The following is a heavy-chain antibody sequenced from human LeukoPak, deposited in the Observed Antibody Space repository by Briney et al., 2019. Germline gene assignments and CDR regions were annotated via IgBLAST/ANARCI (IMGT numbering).Heavy chain of an antibody. Sequence: SETLSLTCTVSGGSISSYYWSWIRQPPGKGLEWIGYIYYSGSTNYNPSLKSRVTISVDTSKNQFSLKLSSVTAADTAVYYCARDRGYSGYDYDYYYGMDVWGKGTMVTVSS. CDR1: GGSISSYY. J-gene: IGHJ6*04. V-gene: IGHV4-59*01. D-gene: IGHD5-12*01. CDR3: ARDRGYSGYDYDYYYGMDV. CDR2: IYYSGST.